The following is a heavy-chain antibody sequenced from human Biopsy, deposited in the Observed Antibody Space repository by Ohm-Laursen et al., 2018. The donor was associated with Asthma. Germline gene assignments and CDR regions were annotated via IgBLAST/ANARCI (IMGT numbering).Heavy chain of an antibody. CDR1: GYNFISFA. Sequence: ASVKVSCKTSGYNFISFAIHWVRQAPGQRLEWVGWVNTGNGDTKYSQKFQGRVTITRDTSASTAYMELRSLRSEDTATYYCAGTYYDFLTGQVKDVFGVWGQGTMVTVSS. CDR2: VNTGNGDT. J-gene: IGHJ3*01. V-gene: IGHV1-3*04. D-gene: IGHD3-9*01. CDR3: AGTYYDFLTGQVKDVFGV.